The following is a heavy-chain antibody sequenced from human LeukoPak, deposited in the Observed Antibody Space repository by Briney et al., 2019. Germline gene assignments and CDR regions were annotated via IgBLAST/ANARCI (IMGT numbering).Heavy chain of an antibody. J-gene: IGHJ4*02. CDR3: AKGGSRHYYDY. Sequence: GGSLRLSCAASGFTFSSYAMSWVRQAPGKGLEWVSVIGGGGLSTYCADSVKGRFTISRDNSKNTLYLQMNSLTAEDTAVYYCAKGGSRHYYDYWGQGTLVTVSS. CDR1: GFTFSSYA. D-gene: IGHD6-25*01. V-gene: IGHV3-23*01. CDR2: IGGGGLST.